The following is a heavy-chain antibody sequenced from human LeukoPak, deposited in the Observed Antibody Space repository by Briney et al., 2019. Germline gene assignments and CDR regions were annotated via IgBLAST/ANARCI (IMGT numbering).Heavy chain of an antibody. CDR2: ISGSGGST. CDR1: GFTFSTYA. J-gene: IGHJ4*02. D-gene: IGHD3-10*01. Sequence: GGSLRLSCAASGFTFSTYAMSWVRQAPGKGLEWVSSISGSGGSTHYADSVKARFTISRDNSKNTLYLQLNSLRAEDTAVYYCAKRYGSGKNFAYWGQGTLVTVSS. CDR3: AKRYGSGKNFAY. V-gene: IGHV3-23*01.